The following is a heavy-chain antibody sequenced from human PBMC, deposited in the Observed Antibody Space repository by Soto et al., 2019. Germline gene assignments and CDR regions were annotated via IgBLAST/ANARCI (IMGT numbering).Heavy chain of an antibody. CDR2: ISAGGSDT. J-gene: IGHJ4*02. CDR3: ARFPIWCGSSSCYTEGFDS. V-gene: IGHV3-23*01. CDR1: GFVFSDYA. D-gene: IGHD2-2*01. Sequence: EVQLLDSGGGWVQPGGSLRLSCVASGFVFSDYAMSWVRQAPGKGLEWVSAISAGGSDTYYADSVKGRFTVSRVNSVRTLYLQMNTLRAEDTAIYYCARFPIWCGSSSCYTEGFDSWGQGTLVTVSS.